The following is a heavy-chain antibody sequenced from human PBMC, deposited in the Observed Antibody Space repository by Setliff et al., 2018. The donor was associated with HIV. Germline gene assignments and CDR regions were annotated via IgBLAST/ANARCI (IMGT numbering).Heavy chain of an antibody. CDR3: SINSPLSS. CDR1: GFTFSDVW. D-gene: IGHD6-6*01. Sequence: PAGSLRLSCAASGFTFSDVWVNWVRQAPGRGLEWVGRIKNRPAGGTTEYAATVKGRFTISRDDSKNMAYLQMNSLKIEDTALYFCSINSPLSSWGQGTLVTVSS. J-gene: IGHJ4*02. CDR2: IKNRPAGGTT. V-gene: IGHV3-15*01.